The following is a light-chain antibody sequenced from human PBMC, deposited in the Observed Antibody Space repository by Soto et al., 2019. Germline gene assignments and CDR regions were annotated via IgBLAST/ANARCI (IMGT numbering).Light chain of an antibody. CDR3: QQYGSSPRLT. V-gene: IGKV3-20*01. J-gene: IGKJ4*01. CDR1: QSVNSY. Sequence: EIVLTQSPGTLSLSPGERATLSCRASQSVNSYLAWYQQKPGQAPRLLIYDASNRATGIPARFSGSGSGTDFTLTISRLEPEDFAVYYCQQYGSSPRLTFGGGTKVDI. CDR2: DAS.